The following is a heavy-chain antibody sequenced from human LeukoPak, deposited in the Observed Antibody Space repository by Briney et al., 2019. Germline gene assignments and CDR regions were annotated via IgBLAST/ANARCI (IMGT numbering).Heavy chain of an antibody. CDR3: ASWGNDP. CDR2: IIPIFGIA. CDR1: GGTFISYA. D-gene: IGHD3-16*01. V-gene: IGHV1-69*04. Sequence: SVKVSCKASGGTFISYAISWVRQAPGQGLEWMGRIIPIFGIANYAQKFQGRVTITADKSTRTAYMELSSLRSEDTAVYYCASWGNDPWGQGTLVTVSS. J-gene: IGHJ5*02.